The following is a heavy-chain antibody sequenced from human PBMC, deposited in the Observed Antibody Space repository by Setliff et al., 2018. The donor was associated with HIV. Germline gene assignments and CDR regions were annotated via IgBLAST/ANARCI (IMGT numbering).Heavy chain of an antibody. CDR2: IKSKTDGETI. CDR1: GFTFSNAW. V-gene: IGHV3-15*01. CDR3: TSPGSWVTVSTPRFDVCRH. J-gene: IGHJ4*02. Sequence: PGGSLRLSCAASGFTFSNAWMTWVRQAPGKGLEWVGRIKSKTDGETIDYAAPVKGRFTIARDDSRNTLLLQMNSLKTEDTGVYYCTSPGSWVTVSTPRFDVCRHWGQGTVVTVSS. D-gene: IGHD4-17*01.